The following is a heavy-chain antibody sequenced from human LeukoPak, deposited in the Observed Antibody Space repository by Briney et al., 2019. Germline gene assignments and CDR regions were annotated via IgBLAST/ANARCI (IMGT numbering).Heavy chain of an antibody. CDR1: GYTFTAYY. CDR2: IDPKTGGT. J-gene: IGHJ4*02. V-gene: IGHV1-2*02. CDR3: ARDPATSYYLDS. Sequence: ASVRVSCKASGYTFTAYYLNWVRQAPGQGLEWMGWIDPKTGGTKIAQKFQGRVTMTRDTSMSTVYMELYGLRPDDTAVYSCARDPATSYYLDSWGQGILVTVSS.